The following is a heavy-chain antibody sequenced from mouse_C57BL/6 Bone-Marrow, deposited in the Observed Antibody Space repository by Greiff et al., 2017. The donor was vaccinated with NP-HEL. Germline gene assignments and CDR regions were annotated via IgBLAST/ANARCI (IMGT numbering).Heavy chain of an antibody. CDR2: IHPNSGST. J-gene: IGHJ2*01. CDR3: TRHYYGSLDY. Sequence: QVQLQQPGAELVKPGASVKLSCKASGYTFTSYWMHWVKQRPGQGLEWIGMIHPNSGSTNYNEKFKSKATLTVDKSSSTAYMQLNSLTSEDSAVYYCTRHYYGSLDYWGRGTALTVSS. CDR1: GYTFTSYW. V-gene: IGHV1-64*01. D-gene: IGHD1-1*01.